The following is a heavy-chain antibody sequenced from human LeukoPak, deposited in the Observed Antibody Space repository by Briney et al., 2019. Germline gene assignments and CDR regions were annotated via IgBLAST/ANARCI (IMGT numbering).Heavy chain of an antibody. CDR3: ARDHSGSQHWFDP. V-gene: IGHV1-46*01. Sequence: ASVKVSCKASGYTFSYYYMHWVRQAPGRGLEWMGVINPSGGTTSYAQKFQGRVTMTRDTSTSTVYMELSSLRSDDTALYYCARDHSGSQHWFDPWGQGTLVIVSS. CDR2: INPSGGTT. J-gene: IGHJ5*02. CDR1: GYTFSYYY. D-gene: IGHD1-26*01.